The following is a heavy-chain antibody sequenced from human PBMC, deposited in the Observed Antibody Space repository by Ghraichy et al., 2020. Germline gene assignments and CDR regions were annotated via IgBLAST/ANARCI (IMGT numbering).Heavy chain of an antibody. V-gene: IGHV7-4-1*02. Sequence: ASVKVSCKASGYTFTSYAMNWVRQAPGQGLEWMGWINTNTGNPTYAQGFTGRFVFSLDTSVSTAYLQISSLKAEDTAVYYCARDHESLVIAAAGTFWGQGTLVTVSS. CDR2: INTNTGNP. CDR1: GYTFTSYA. D-gene: IGHD6-13*01. CDR3: ARDHESLVIAAAGTF. J-gene: IGHJ4*02.